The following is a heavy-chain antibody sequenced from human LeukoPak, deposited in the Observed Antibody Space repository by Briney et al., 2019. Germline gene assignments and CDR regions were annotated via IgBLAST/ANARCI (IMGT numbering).Heavy chain of an antibody. CDR1: GFTFSSYG. D-gene: IGHD2-2*01. J-gene: IGHJ4*02. V-gene: IGHV3-30*03. CDR3: ARDMGTGECSSSGCYAFDY. Sequence: GGSLRLSCAASGFTFSSYGMHWVRQAPGKGLEWVAGLTHDGNKKYYTDSVEGRFTISRDNSKNTLHLQMNSLRADDTAVYYCARDMGTGECSSSGCYAFDYWGQGTLVIVSS. CDR2: LTHDGNKK.